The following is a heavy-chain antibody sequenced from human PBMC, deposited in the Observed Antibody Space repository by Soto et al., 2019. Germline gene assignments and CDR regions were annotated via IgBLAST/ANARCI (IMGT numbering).Heavy chain of an antibody. CDR1: GFTFSSYS. J-gene: IGHJ6*02. V-gene: IGHV3-48*02. CDR3: ARDYGDYYGSGSYSEYYYYYGMDV. D-gene: IGHD3-10*01. CDR2: ISSSSSTI. Sequence: GGSLRLSCAASGFTFSSYSMNWVRQAPGKGLEWVSYISSSSSTIYYADSVKGRFTISRDNAKNSPYLQMNSLRDEDTAVYYCARDYGDYYGSGSYSEYYYYYGMDVWGQGTTVTVSS.